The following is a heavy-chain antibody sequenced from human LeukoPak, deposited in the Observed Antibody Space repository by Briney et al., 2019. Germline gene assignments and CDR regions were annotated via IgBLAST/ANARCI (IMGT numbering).Heavy chain of an antibody. CDR1: GFTFSSYA. D-gene: IGHD3-22*01. J-gene: IGHJ4*02. Sequence: PGGSLRLSCAASGFTFSSYAMSWVRQAPGKGLEWVSAISGSGGSTYYADSVKGRYTISRDNSKNTLYLQMNSLRAEDTAVYYCAKGSNYYDSSGRDYWGQGTLVTVSS. CDR3: AKGSNYYDSSGRDY. V-gene: IGHV3-23*01. CDR2: ISGSGGST.